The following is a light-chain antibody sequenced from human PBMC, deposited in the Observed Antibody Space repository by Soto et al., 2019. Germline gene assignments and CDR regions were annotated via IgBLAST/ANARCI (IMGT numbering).Light chain of an antibody. Sequence: DIQMTQSPSSLSASVGDRVTITCRASESIARHLNWYQQKPGKAPKLLIYAASSLRNGVPSRFXGGGSGTDFTLTISNLQPEDFATYYCQQTYSTLSITFGRGTRLEIK. J-gene: IGKJ5*01. CDR2: AAS. CDR1: ESIARH. V-gene: IGKV1-39*01. CDR3: QQTYSTLSIT.